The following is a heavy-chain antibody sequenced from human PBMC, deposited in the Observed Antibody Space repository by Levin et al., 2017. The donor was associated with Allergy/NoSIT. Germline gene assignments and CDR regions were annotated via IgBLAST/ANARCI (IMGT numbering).Heavy chain of an antibody. Sequence: SGESLKISCAASGFTFSSYAMSWVRQAPGKGLEWVSAISGSGGSTYYADSVKGRFTISRDTSKNTLYLQMNSLRAEDTAVYYCAKDSLLVRLLWFGAPQTDAEYFQHWGQGTLVTVSS. J-gene: IGHJ1*01. CDR1: GFTFSSYA. V-gene: IGHV3-23*01. CDR3: AKDSLLVRLLWFGAPQTDAEYFQH. CDR2: ISGSGGST. D-gene: IGHD3-10*01.